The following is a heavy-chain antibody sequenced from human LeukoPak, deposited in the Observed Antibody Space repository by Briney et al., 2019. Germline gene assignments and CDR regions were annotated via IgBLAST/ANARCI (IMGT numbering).Heavy chain of an antibody. CDR3: AKGPGVSGSYYDY. J-gene: IGHJ4*02. CDR1: GFTFSSYA. Sequence: GGSLRLSCAASGFTFSSYAMSWVRQAPGKGLEWVSAISGSGGGTYYADSVKGRFTISRDNSKNTLYLQMNSLRAEDTAVYYCAKGPGVSGSYYDYWGQGTLVTVSS. CDR2: ISGSGGGT. V-gene: IGHV3-23*01. D-gene: IGHD1-26*01.